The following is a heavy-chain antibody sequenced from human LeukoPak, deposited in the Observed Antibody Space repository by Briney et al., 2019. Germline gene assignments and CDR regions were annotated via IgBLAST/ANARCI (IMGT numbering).Heavy chain of an antibody. V-gene: IGHV3-48*04. J-gene: IGHJ4*02. Sequence: GGSLRLSCAASGFTFSSYSMNWIRQAPGKGLEWVSYISSSGIAKNYADSVKGRFTISRDNANNSLYLQMNDLRTEDTAVYYCARDTPLGCFDYWGQGTLVTVSS. CDR3: ARDTPLGCFDY. CDR2: ISSSGIAK. CDR1: GFTFSSYS. D-gene: IGHD2-15*01.